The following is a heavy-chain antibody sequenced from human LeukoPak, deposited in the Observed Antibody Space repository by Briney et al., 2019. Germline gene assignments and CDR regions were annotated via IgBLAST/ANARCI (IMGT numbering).Heavy chain of an antibody. CDR3: ARDRPPRVHLGEFLH. CDR1: GFTFSDYY. J-gene: IGHJ1*01. V-gene: IGHV3-11*01. Sequence: GGSLRLSCTASGFTFSDYYMSWIRQAPGKGLEWISDISDSGDSIYYTDSVKGRFTISRDNAKSSLYLQMNSLRAEDTAVYYCARDRPPRVHLGEFLHWGQGTLVTVSS. D-gene: IGHD3-16*01. CDR2: ISDSGDSI.